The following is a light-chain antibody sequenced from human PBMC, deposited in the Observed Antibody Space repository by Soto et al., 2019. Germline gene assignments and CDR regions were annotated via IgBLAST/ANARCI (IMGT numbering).Light chain of an antibody. Sequence: SVLTQSPGTLSLSPGERATLSCRASQTGSNSYLAWYQQKSGQAPRLLIYGVSTRATGIPARFSGSGSGTEFALTISSLQPEDFATYYCQQHGQWPITFGQGTKLDIK. J-gene: IGKJ5*01. CDR1: QTGSNSY. CDR3: QQHGQWPIT. V-gene: IGKV3-20*01. CDR2: GVS.